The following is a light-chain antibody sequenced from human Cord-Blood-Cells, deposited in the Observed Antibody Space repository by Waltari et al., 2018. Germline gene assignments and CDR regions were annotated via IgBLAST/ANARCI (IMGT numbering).Light chain of an antibody. J-gene: IGKJ3*01. V-gene: IGKV1-33*01. CDR1: QDISNY. Sequence: DIQMTQSPSSLSASVGDIVTINCQASQDISNYLNWYQQKPGKAPKLLIYDASNVETGVPSRFSGSGSWTDFTFTISSLQPEDIATYYCQQYDNLPLTFGPGTKVDIK. CDR2: DAS. CDR3: QQYDNLPLT.